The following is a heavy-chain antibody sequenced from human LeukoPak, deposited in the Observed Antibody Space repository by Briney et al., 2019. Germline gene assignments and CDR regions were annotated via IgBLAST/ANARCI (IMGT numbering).Heavy chain of an antibody. J-gene: IGHJ4*02. V-gene: IGHV3-23*01. Sequence: GGSLRLSCAASGFTFAAYGMSWVPQAPGKGLEWVSTVSGGGATTYYADSVKGRFTISRDNSKNTMYLEMNSLTAEDTAVYYCAKEKVRYFDYWGQGTLVTVSS. CDR3: AKEKVRYFDY. CDR1: GFTFAAYG. CDR2: VSGGGATT.